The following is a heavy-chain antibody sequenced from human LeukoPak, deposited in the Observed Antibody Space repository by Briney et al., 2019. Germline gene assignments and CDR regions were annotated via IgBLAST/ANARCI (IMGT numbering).Heavy chain of an antibody. Sequence: GGSLRLSCAASGFTFSSYSMNWVRQAPGKGLGWVSSISSSSSYIYYADSVKGRFTISRDNAKNSLYLQMNSLRAEDTAVYYCARADTAMVGFDYWGQGTLVTVSS. J-gene: IGHJ4*02. D-gene: IGHD5-18*01. V-gene: IGHV3-21*01. CDR2: ISSSSSYI. CDR3: ARADTAMVGFDY. CDR1: GFTFSSYS.